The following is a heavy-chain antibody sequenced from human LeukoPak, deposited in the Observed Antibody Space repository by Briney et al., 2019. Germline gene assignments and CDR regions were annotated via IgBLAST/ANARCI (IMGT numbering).Heavy chain of an antibody. D-gene: IGHD3-16*02. J-gene: IGHJ4*02. Sequence: SETLSLTCTVSGGSISSSSYYWGWIRQPPGKGLEWIGSIYYSGSTYYNPSLKSRVTISVDTSKNQFSLKLSSVTAADTAVYYCATHMGEYYDYVWGNYRFDYWGQGTLVTVSS. CDR1: GGSISSSSYY. CDR2: IYYSGST. V-gene: IGHV4-39*07. CDR3: ATHMGEYYDYVWGNYRFDY.